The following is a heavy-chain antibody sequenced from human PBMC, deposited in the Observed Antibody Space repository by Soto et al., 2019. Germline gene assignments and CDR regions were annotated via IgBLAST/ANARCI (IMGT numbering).Heavy chain of an antibody. D-gene: IGHD5-18*01. CDR3: AWWRKSYSYGYYFYY. V-gene: IGHV3-33*01. Sequence: PGGSLRLSCAASGFTFSSYGMHWVRQAPGKGLEWVAVIWYDGSNKYYADSVKGRFTISRDNSKNTLYLQMNSLRAEDTAVYYCAWWRKSYSYGYYFYYWGKGSLVTVSS. J-gene: IGHJ4*02. CDR2: IWYDGSNK. CDR1: GFTFSSYG.